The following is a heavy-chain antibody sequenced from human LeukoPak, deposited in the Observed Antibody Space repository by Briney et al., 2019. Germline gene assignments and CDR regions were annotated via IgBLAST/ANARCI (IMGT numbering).Heavy chain of an antibody. CDR3: ARRRGVPLSYLDY. CDR1: GGSFSGYY. Sequence: PSETLSLTCAVYGGSFSGYYRSWIRQPPGKGLEWIGEINHSGSTNYNPSLKSRVTISVDTSKNQFSLKLSSVTAADTAVYYCARRRGVPLSYLDYWGHGTLVTVSS. V-gene: IGHV4-34*01. J-gene: IGHJ4*01. CDR2: INHSGST. D-gene: IGHD3-10*01.